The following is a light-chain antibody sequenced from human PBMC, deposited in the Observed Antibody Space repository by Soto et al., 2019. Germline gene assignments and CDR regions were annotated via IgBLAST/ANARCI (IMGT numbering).Light chain of an antibody. CDR2: GAS. CDR1: QIISSSY. CDR3: HQYGGSPWYT. Sequence: EIVLTQSPGTLSLAVGERATLSCRASQIISSSYLAWYQQRPGQAPKLLIYGASRRATGVPDRFSGSESGTDFTLTISRVEPEDFAVYYCHQYGGSPWYTFGQGPRLEV. V-gene: IGKV3-20*01. J-gene: IGKJ2*01.